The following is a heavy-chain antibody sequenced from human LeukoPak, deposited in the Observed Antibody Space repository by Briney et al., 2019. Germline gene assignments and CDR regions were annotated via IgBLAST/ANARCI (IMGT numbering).Heavy chain of an antibody. CDR3: VRVGSVSGSDYLDY. Sequence: GGSLRLSCAVSGFTFSDHFLDWVRQAPGKGLEWVGRSRNKAKSYTTEYAASVKGRFTISRDDSKNSLYLQMNSLETEDTVVYYCVRVGSVSGSDYLDYWGQGTLVTVSS. V-gene: IGHV3-72*01. CDR2: SRNKAKSYTT. D-gene: IGHD6-19*01. CDR1: GFTFSDHF. J-gene: IGHJ4*02.